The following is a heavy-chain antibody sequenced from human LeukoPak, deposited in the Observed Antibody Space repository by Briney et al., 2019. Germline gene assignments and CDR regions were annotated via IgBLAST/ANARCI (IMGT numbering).Heavy chain of an antibody. CDR2: IIPIFGTA. V-gene: IGHV1-69*13. CDR1: GGTFSSYA. CDR3: ARSDYYDSSGYYFYYFDY. J-gene: IGHJ4*02. D-gene: IGHD3-22*01. Sequence: GASVKVSCKASGGTFSSYAISWVRQAPGQGLEWMGGIIPIFGTANYAQKFQGRVMITADESTSTAYMELSSLRSEDTAVYYCARSDYYDSSGYYFYYFDYWGQGTLVTVSS.